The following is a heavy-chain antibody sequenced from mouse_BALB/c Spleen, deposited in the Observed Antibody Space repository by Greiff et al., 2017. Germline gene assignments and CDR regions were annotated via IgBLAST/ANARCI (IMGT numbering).Heavy chain of an antibody. Sequence: QVQLKESAAELARPGASVKMSCKASGYTFTSYTMHWVKQRPGQGLEWIGYINPSSGYTEYNQKFKDKTTLTADKSSSTAYMQLSSLTSEDSAVYYCARGGKRDAMDYWGQGTSVTVSS. CDR1: GYTFTSYT. CDR2: INPSSGYT. J-gene: IGHJ4*01. V-gene: IGHV1-4*02. CDR3: ARGGKRDAMDY.